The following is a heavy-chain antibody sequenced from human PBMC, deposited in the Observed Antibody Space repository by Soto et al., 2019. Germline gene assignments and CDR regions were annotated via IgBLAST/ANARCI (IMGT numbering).Heavy chain of an antibody. CDR1: GFTFSVYG. Sequence: GGSLRLSCAASGFTFSVYGMHWVRQAPGKGLEWVALVSYDGSIKYYADSVKGRFTISRDNSKNTLYLQMNSLRVEDTAVYYCAKDGSLLAVADTSPTAYFYGLAVWGQGTTDTVSS. CDR3: AKDGSLLAVADTSPTAYFYGLAV. V-gene: IGHV3-30*18. J-gene: IGHJ6*02. CDR2: VSYDGSIK. D-gene: IGHD6-19*01.